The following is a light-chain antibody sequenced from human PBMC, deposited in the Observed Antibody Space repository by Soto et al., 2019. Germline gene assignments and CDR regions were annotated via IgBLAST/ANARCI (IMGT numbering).Light chain of an antibody. CDR3: QHYGNSPQT. Sequence: EIVLTQSPATLSLSPGERASLSCRASQSVSTYLAWYQQKPGQAPRLLIFDTSNRATGTPARFSGSGSGTDFTLTITRLEPEDFAVYYCQHYGNSPQTFGQGTKVDIK. CDR1: QSVSTY. V-gene: IGKV3-11*01. J-gene: IGKJ1*01. CDR2: DTS.